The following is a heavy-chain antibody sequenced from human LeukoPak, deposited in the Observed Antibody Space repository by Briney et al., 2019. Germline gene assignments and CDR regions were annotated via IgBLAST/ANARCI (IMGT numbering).Heavy chain of an antibody. D-gene: IGHD6-6*01. J-gene: IGHJ4*02. V-gene: IGHV4-39*07. Sequence: SETLSLTCTVSGGSISSSSYYWGWIRQPPGKGLEWIGSIYYSGSTYYNPSLKSRVTISVDTSKNQFSLKLSSVTAADTAVYYCARVRRYSSSSFDYWGQGTLVTVSS. CDR1: GGSISSSSYY. CDR2: IYYSGST. CDR3: ARVRRYSSSSFDY.